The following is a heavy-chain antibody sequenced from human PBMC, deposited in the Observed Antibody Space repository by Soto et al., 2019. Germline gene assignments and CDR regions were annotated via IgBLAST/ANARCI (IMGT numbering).Heavy chain of an antibody. CDR1: GYTFSSYA. CDR2: INAGYGNT. D-gene: IGHD7-27*01. Sequence: ASVKVSCKASGYTFSSYAMHWVRQAPGQRLEWMGWINAGYGNTKSSQKFQDRVTISRDTSASTAYMELTSLRSEDTAVYYCARDTGDGPFDFWGQGTLVTVSS. CDR3: ARDTGDGPFDF. J-gene: IGHJ4*02. V-gene: IGHV1-3*01.